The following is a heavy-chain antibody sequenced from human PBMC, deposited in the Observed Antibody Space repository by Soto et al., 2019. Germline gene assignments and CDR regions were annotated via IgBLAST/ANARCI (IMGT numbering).Heavy chain of an antibody. CDR2: IYHSGST. CDR3: ARVSGSYYYGRDV. J-gene: IGHJ6*02. D-gene: IGHD1-26*01. Sequence: QVQLQESGPGLVKPSGTLSLTCAVSGGSISSSNCWSWVRQPPGKGLEWIGEIYHSGSTNYNPSRKSRVPISVDKSKNQFSLQLRSVTAADTAVYYCARVSGSYYYGRDVWGQGTKVTVPS. CDR1: GGSISSSNC. V-gene: IGHV4-4*02.